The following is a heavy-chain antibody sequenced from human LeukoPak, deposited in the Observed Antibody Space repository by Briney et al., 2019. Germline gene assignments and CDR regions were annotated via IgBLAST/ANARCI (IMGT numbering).Heavy chain of an antibody. D-gene: IGHD3-22*01. J-gene: IGHJ1*01. V-gene: IGHV1-8*01. CDR3: ARGLSDDKGH. Sequence: GASVKVSCKASGYTFNSSYMHWVRQATGQGLEWMGWMNPNSGNTGYAQKFQGRVTMTRNTSISIAYMELSSLRSEDTAVYYCARGLSDDKGHWGQGTLVTVSS. CDR1: GYTFNSSY. CDR2: MNPNSGNT.